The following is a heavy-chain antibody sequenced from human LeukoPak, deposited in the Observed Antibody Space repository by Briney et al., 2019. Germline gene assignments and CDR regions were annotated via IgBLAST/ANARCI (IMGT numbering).Heavy chain of an antibody. CDR2: INPNSGDT. V-gene: IGHV1-2*02. CDR1: GYTFTGYY. Sequence: ASVKVSCKASGYTFTGYYMHWVRQAPGQGLEWMGWINPNSGDTNYAQKFQGRVTMTRDTSISTAYMELSRLRSDDTAVYFCAKNKTNHYPELNYGGKETLFSVS. CDR3: AKNKTNHYPELNY. D-gene: IGHD1/OR15-1a*01. J-gene: IGHJ4*02.